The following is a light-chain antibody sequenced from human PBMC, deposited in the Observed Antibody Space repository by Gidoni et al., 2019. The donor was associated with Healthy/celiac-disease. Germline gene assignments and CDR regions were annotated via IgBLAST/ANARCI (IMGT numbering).Light chain of an antibody. J-gene: IGLJ2*01. CDR1: SSDVGSYNL. V-gene: IGLV2-23*01. CDR2: EGS. Sequence: QSALTQPASVSGSPGTSITISCTGTSSDVGSYNLVSWYQQHPGKAPKLMIYEGSKRPPGVSNRFSGSKSGNTASLTISGLQAEDEADYYCCSYAGSSTLVFGGGTKLTVL. CDR3: CSYAGSSTLV.